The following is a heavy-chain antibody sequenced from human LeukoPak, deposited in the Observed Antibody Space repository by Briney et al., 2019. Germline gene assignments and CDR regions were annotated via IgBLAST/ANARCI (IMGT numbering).Heavy chain of an antibody. Sequence: GGSLRLSCAASGFTFSSYWMHWVRQAPGKGLVWVSRINSDGSITIYADSVKGRLTISRDNARNTLYLQMNSLRAEDTAVYYCARDSGWLQPNNFDYWGQGTLVTVSS. CDR2: INSDGSIT. V-gene: IGHV3-74*01. CDR3: ARDSGWLQPNNFDY. J-gene: IGHJ4*02. CDR1: GFTFSSYW. D-gene: IGHD5-24*01.